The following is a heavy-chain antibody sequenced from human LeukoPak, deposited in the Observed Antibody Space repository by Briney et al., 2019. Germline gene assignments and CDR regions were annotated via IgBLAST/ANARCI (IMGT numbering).Heavy chain of an antibody. J-gene: IGHJ3*02. CDR1: GFTFSSYA. V-gene: IGHV3-23*01. Sequence: GGSLRLSCAASGFTFSSYAMSWVRQAPGKGLEWVSATSGSGGSTYYADSVKGRFTISRDNSKNTLYLQMNNLRAEDTAVYYCAKDRGAVARTWAFDIWGQGTMVTVSS. D-gene: IGHD6-19*01. CDR2: TSGSGGST. CDR3: AKDRGAVARTWAFDI.